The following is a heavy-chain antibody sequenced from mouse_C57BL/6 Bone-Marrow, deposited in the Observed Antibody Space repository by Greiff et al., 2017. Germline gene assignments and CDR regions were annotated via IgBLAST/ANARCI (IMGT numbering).Heavy chain of an antibody. CDR1: GFTFTDYY. CDR2: IRNKANGYTT. CDR3: ARAGDYYGSSWYFDV. J-gene: IGHJ1*03. D-gene: IGHD1-1*01. V-gene: IGHV7-3*01. Sequence: EVKVVESGGGLVQPGGSLSLSCAASGFTFTDYYMSWVRQPPGKALEWLGFIRNKANGYTTEYSASVKGRFTISRDNSQSILYLQMNALRAEDSATYYCARAGDYYGSSWYFDVWGTGTTVTVSS.